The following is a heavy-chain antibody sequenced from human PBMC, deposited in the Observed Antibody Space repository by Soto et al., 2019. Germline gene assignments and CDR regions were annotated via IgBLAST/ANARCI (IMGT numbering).Heavy chain of an antibody. D-gene: IGHD3-22*01. J-gene: IGHJ4*02. CDR3: ASNKYYYDSSGLFCSYFDY. CDR2: IYYSGST. Sequence: SETLSLTCTVSGGSISSGGYYWSWIRQHPGKGLEWIGYIYYSGSTYYNPSLKSRVTISVDTSENQFSLKLSSVTAADTAVYYCASNKYYYDSSGLFCSYFDYWGQGTLVTVSS. CDR1: GGSISSGGYY. V-gene: IGHV4-31*03.